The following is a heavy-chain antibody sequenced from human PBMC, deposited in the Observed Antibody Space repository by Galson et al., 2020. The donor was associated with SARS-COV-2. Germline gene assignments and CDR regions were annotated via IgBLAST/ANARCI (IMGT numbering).Heavy chain of an antibody. CDR2: IYWDDDK. J-gene: IGHJ4*01. CDR3: AHSSVNTAVLTTQTLDY. Sequence: KMSGPTLVKPTQTLTLTCTFSGFSISTSGVGVGWIRQPPGKALEWLALIYWDDDKRYSPSLKSRLTITRDTSKNQVVLTMTNMDPVDTATYYCAHSSVNTAVLTTQTLDYWGHGTLVTVSS. D-gene: IGHD5-18*01. CDR1: GFSISTSGVG. V-gene: IGHV2-5*02.